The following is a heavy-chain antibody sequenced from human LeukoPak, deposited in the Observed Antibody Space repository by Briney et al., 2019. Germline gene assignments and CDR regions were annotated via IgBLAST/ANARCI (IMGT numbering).Heavy chain of an antibody. V-gene: IGHV3-23*01. CDR2: ITSSGST. D-gene: IGHD4-17*01. Sequence: PGGSLRLSCAAPGFTFNNYAMNWVRQAPGKGLEWVSVITSSGSTYYADSVKGRFTISRDNSKNTLYLQMNSLRAEDTAIYYCAKDLYGDYDFDCWGRGTLVTVSS. J-gene: IGHJ4*02. CDR3: AKDLYGDYDFDC. CDR1: GFTFNNYA.